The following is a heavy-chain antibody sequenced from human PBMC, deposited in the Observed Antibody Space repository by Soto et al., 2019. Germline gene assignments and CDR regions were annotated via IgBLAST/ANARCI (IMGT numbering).Heavy chain of an antibody. D-gene: IGHD3-10*01. CDR1: GFSLSTSRVG. Sequence: QITLKESGPTLVKPTQTLTLTCTFSGFSLSTSRVGVGWIRQPPGKALEWLAVIYWDDAKTYRPSLKSRLTITKDTSKNQVALTMTNMDPVDTATYYCAHAYGWRSLYWGQGTVVTVSS. J-gene: IGHJ4*02. V-gene: IGHV2-5*02. CDR3: AHAYGWRSLY. CDR2: IYWDDAK.